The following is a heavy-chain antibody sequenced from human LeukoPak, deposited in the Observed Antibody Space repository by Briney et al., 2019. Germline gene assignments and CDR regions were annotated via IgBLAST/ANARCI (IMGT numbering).Heavy chain of an antibody. CDR1: GGSIKSGGYY. V-gene: IGHV4-39*01. CDR3: ARSPPPAVMVASYLNYNMDV. J-gene: IGHJ6*02. Sequence: SETLSLTCTVSGGSIKSGGYYWGWIRQSPGNKLEWIGTTYYSGTTYYNPSLKSRVTISVDTSKNQFSLKLSSVTSADTAVYYCARSPPPAVMVASYLNYNMDVWGQGTTVTVSS. CDR2: TYYSGTT. D-gene: IGHD5-12*01.